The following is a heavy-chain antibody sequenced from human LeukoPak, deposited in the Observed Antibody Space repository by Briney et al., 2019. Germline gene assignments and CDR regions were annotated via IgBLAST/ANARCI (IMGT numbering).Heavy chain of an antibody. Sequence: GGSLRLSCAASGFTFSNYWMHWVRQAPGKGLLWVSRINTDGSTTTYADSVKGRFTISRDNAKNSLYLQMNSLRAEDTAVYYCANRVPSDYWGQGTLVTVSS. CDR3: ANRVPSDY. CDR2: INTDGSTT. D-gene: IGHD1-14*01. V-gene: IGHV3-74*01. J-gene: IGHJ4*02. CDR1: GFTFSNYW.